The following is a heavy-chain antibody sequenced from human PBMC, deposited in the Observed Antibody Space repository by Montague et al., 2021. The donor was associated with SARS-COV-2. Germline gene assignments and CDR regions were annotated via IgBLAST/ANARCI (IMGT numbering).Heavy chain of an antibody. CDR2: TYYRSKWYN. CDR3: ARDDPYCTNGVCYTGNWFDP. V-gene: IGHV6-1*01. D-gene: IGHD2-8*01. CDR1: GDSVSSNSAA. J-gene: IGHJ5*02. Sequence: CAISGDSVSSNSAAWNWTRQSPSRGLEWLGRTYYRSKWYNDYAVSVKSRITINPDTSKNRFSLQLNSVTPEDTAVYYCARDDPYCTNGVCYTGNWFDPWGQGTLVTVSS.